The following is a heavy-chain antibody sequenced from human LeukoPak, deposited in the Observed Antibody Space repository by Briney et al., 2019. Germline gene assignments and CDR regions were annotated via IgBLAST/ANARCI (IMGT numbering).Heavy chain of an antibody. CDR3: ARTGGVWFGKLLSVAVDY. CDR2: ISSSSSYI. V-gene: IGHV3-21*01. CDR1: GFTFSSYS. D-gene: IGHD3-10*01. J-gene: IGHJ4*02. Sequence: GGSLRLSCAASGFTFSSYSMNWVRQAPGKGLEWVSSISSSSSYIYYADSVKGRFTISRDNAKNSLYLQMNSLRAEDTAVYYCARTGGVWFGKLLSVAVDYWGQGTLVTVSS.